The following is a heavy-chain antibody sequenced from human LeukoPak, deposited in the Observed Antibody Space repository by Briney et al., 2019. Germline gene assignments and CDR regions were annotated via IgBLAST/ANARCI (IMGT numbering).Heavy chain of an antibody. J-gene: IGHJ4*02. CDR3: ARAHRLVPHYFDS. CDR2: INPSGGST. Sequence: ASVKVSCKASGYTFTNYYMHWVRQAPGQGLEWMGLINPSGGSTSYAEKFQGRVIMTRDMSTTTDYMELSSLRSEDTAVYYCARAHRLVPHYFDSWGQGTLVTVSS. CDR1: GYTFTNYY. V-gene: IGHV1-46*01. D-gene: IGHD6-13*01.